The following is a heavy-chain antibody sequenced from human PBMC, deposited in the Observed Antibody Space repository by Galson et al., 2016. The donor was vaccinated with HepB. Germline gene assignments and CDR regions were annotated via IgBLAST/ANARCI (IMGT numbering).Heavy chain of an antibody. CDR1: GFNLSDYY. Sequence: SLRLSCAASGFNLSDYYMNWIRQAPGKGLEWVSYISRSGDSMLYADSVRGRFTIPRENAKNSVFLQMNSLRGEDTAVYYCATQPGLTIVPGMFDPWGQGTLVAVSS. CDR3: ATQPGLTIVPGMFDP. J-gene: IGHJ5*02. V-gene: IGHV3-11*01. CDR2: ISRSGDSM. D-gene: IGHD1-26*01.